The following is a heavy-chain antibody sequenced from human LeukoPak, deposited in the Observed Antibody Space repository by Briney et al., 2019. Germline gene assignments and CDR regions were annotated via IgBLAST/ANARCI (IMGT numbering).Heavy chain of an antibody. CDR3: ARFAVGATDDY. D-gene: IGHD1-26*01. J-gene: IGHJ4*02. Sequence: PSETLSLTCTVSGGSISSYYWSWLRQLPGKGLEWIGYIYYSGSTNYNPSLKSRVTISVDTSKNQFSLKLSSVTAADTAVYYCARFAVGATDDYWGQGTLVTVSS. CDR1: GGSISSYY. V-gene: IGHV4-59*01. CDR2: IYYSGST.